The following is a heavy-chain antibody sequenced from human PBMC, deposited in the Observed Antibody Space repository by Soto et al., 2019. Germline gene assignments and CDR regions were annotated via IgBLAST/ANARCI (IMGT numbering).Heavy chain of an antibody. CDR1: EFTFSSYA. CDR2: ISGSGGST. Sequence: EVQLLESGGGLVQPGGSLRLSCAASEFTFSSYAMSWVRQAPGKGLEWVSSISGSGGSTYYADSVKRRFTISRDNSKNTLYLQMNSLRAEDTAVYYCAKSLSSSPKYYFDYWGQGTLVTVSS. V-gene: IGHV3-23*01. D-gene: IGHD6-13*01. CDR3: AKSLSSSPKYYFDY. J-gene: IGHJ4*02.